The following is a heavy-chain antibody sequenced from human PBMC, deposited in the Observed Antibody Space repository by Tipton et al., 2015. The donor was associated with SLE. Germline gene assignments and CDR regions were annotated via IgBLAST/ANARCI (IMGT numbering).Heavy chain of an antibody. CDR3: AKDRFYDSSGYFFFDY. V-gene: IGHV3-23*03. Sequence: LRLSCTASGFTFSDYAMNWVRQAPGKGLEWVSVITSGGVTYYSDSVKGRFIISRDDSKTTMYLQMNRLRPEDTAVYYCAKDRFYDSSGYFFFDYWGPGTQVTVSS. D-gene: IGHD3-22*01. CDR2: ITSGGVT. J-gene: IGHJ4*02. CDR1: GFTFSDYA.